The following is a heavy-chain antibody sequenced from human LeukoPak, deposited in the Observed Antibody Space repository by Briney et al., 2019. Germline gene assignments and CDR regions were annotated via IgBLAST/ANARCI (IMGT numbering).Heavy chain of an antibody. J-gene: IGHJ4*02. V-gene: IGHV1-8*01. D-gene: IGHD7-27*01. Sequence: GASVKVSCKASGYTFTSYDINWVRQATGQGLEWIGWMNPDSGNPGYAQKFQGRITLTRDTSISTAYMELSSLTSEDTAVYYCARNVPRTGDFYYWGQGTLVTVSS. CDR2: MNPDSGNP. CDR1: GYTFTSYD. CDR3: ARNVPRTGDFYY.